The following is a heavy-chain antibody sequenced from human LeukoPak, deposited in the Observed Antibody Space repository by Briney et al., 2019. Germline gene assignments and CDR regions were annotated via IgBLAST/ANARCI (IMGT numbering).Heavy chain of an antibody. CDR3: VRDGVGATTYLGYFDH. Sequence: GGSLRLSCAASGFTFSSYAMHWVRQAPGKGLEWVAVISYDGSNKYYADSVKGRFTISRDNSKNTLYLQMNSLRAEDTAVYYCVRDGVGATTYLGYFDHWGQGNLVTVSS. CDR2: ISYDGSNK. J-gene: IGHJ4*02. D-gene: IGHD1-26*01. V-gene: IGHV3-30-3*01. CDR1: GFTFSSYA.